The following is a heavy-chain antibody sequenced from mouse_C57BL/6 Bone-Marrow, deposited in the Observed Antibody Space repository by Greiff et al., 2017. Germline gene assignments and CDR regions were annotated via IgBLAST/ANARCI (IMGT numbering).Heavy chain of an antibody. D-gene: IGHD1-1*01. J-gene: IGHJ2*01. Sequence: EVKLQESGPVLVKPGASVKMSCKASGYTFTDYYMNWVKQSHGKSLEWIGVINPYNGGTSYNQKFKGKATLTVDKSSSTAYMELNSLTSEDSAVYYCARDDYYGSPYYFDYWGQGTTLTVSS. V-gene: IGHV1-19*01. CDR1: GYTFTDYY. CDR3: ARDDYYGSPYYFDY. CDR2: INPYNGGT.